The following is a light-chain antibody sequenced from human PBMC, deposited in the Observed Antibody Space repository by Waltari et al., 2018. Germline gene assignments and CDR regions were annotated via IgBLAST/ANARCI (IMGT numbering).Light chain of an antibody. V-gene: IGKV3-20*01. CDR1: QSVSSSY. CDR2: GAS. Sequence: ESVLTQSPGTLSLSPGERATLSCRASQSVSSSYLAWYQQKPGQAPRLRIYGASNRATGIPDRFSGSGSGTDFTLTISRLEPEDFAVYYCQQYLTSPPKLTFGGGTKVEIK. CDR3: QQYLTSPPKLT. J-gene: IGKJ4*01.